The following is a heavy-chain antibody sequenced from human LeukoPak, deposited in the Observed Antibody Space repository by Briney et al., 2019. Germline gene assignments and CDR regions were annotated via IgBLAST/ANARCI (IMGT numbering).Heavy chain of an antibody. CDR1: GFTFSSYA. Sequence: GGSLRLSCAASGFTFSSYAMSWVRQAPGKGLEWVSAISGSGGSTYYADSVKGRFTISRDNSKNTLYLQMNSLRAEDTAVYYCATEGWIQLWLSRHKGPRVDYWGQGTLVTVSS. CDR3: ATEGWIQLWLSRHKGPRVDY. V-gene: IGHV3-23*01. CDR2: ISGSGGST. J-gene: IGHJ4*02. D-gene: IGHD5-18*01.